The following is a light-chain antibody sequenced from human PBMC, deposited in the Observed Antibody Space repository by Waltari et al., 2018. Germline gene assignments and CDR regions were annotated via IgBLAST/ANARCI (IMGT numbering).Light chain of an antibody. V-gene: IGLV3-1*01. CDR3: QVWDSRTSKV. CDR1: RLDLRY. Sequence: SYELTQPPSVSVSPGQTATISCSGHRLDLRYAHWYRQKPGQSPMLVMFENKKRPSGIPERFSGSNSGNTATLTIRGTQGVDEAHYYCQVWDSRTSKVFGPGTEVIVL. J-gene: IGLJ1*01. CDR2: ENK.